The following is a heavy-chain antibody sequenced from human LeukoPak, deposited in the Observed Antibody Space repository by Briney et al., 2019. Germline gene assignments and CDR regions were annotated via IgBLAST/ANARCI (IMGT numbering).Heavy chain of an antibody. CDR3: AKDVLYCSSTSCYDGDAFDI. CDR2: ISGSGGST. V-gene: IGHV3-23*01. D-gene: IGHD2-2*01. J-gene: IGHJ3*02. CDR1: GFTFSSYA. Sequence: GGSLRLSCAASGFTFSSYAVSWVRQAPGKGLEWVSAISGSGGSTYYADSVKGRFTISRDNSKNTLYLQMNSLRAEDTAVYYCAKDVLYCSSTSCYDGDAFDIWGQGTMVTVSS.